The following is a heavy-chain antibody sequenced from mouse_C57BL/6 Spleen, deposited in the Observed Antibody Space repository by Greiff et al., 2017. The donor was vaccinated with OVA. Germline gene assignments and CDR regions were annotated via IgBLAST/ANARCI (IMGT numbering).Heavy chain of an antibody. V-gene: IGHV1-4*01. CDR1: GYTFTSYS. J-gene: IGHJ2*01. Sequence: QVQLQQSGAELARPGASVKLSCKASGYTFTSYSMHWVKQRPGQGLEWIGYINPSSGYTKYNQKFKDKATLTADKSSSTAYILLSSLTTEDSAVYYCARERLYYFDYWGQGTTLTVSS. CDR2: INPSSGYT. CDR3: ARERLYYFDY.